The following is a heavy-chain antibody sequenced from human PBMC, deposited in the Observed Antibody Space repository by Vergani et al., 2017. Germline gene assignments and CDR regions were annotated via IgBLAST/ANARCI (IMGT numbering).Heavy chain of an antibody. D-gene: IGHD4-17*01. Sequence: QVQLVQSGAEVKKPGASVKVSCKASGYTFTGYYMHWVRQRPGQGLEWMGWINPNSCGTNYAQKFQGRVTMTRDTSISTAYMELSRLRSDDTAVYYCARGYGDYDGGVDYWGQGTLVTVSS. J-gene: IGHJ4*02. CDR3: ARGYGDYDGGVDY. CDR2: INPNSCGT. V-gene: IGHV1-2*02. CDR1: GYTFTGYY.